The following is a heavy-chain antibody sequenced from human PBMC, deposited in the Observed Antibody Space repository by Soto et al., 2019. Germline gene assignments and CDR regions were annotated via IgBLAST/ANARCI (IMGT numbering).Heavy chain of an antibody. CDR2: IYYRVST. V-gene: IGHV4-59*01. CDR3: ARFNWYFDL. CDR1: GCSISSYY. J-gene: IGHJ2*01. Sequence: QVQLQESGPGLVKPSETLSLTCTVSGCSISSYYWSWIRQPPGKGLEWIGYIYYRVSTNYNPSRKSRVTISVDTSKNQFSLKLSSVTAADTAMYYCARFNWYFDLWGRGTLVTVSS.